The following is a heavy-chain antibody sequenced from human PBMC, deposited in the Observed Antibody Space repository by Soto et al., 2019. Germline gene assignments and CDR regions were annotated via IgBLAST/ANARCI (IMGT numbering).Heavy chain of an antibody. CDR1: GVTLTISG. J-gene: IGHJ3*02. V-gene: IGHV3-48*01. Sequence: HWGSIGLCRAASGVTLTISGVNWVRQAPGKGLEWVSYIRGTTHYADSVKGRFTISRDNARSSLYLQVNSLRADDTAVYYCARDDSFAFDIWGQGTMVTVSS. CDR2: IRGTT. CDR3: ARDDSFAFDI. D-gene: IGHD2-21*01.